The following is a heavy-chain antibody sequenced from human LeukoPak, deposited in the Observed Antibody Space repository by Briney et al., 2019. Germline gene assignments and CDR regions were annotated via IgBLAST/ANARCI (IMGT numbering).Heavy chain of an antibody. CDR3: ARDINYYYDSSGYYDYFDY. CDR1: GYTFTNYG. Sequence: ASVKVSCKASGYTFTNYGMSWVPQAPGQGLEWMGWISAYNGNTKYAQKLQGRVTMTTDTSTSTAYMELRSLRSDDTAVYYCARDINYYYDSSGYYDYFDYWGQGTLVTVSS. J-gene: IGHJ4*02. D-gene: IGHD3-22*01. CDR2: ISAYNGNT. V-gene: IGHV1-18*01.